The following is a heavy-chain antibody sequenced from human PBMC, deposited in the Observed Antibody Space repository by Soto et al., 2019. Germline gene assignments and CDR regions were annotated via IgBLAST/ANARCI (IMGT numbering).Heavy chain of an antibody. CDR2: IIPIFGTA. Sequence: QVQLVQSGAEVKKPGSSVMVSCKASGGTFSSYAISWVRQAPGQGLEWMGGIIPIFGTANYAQKFQGRVTITADESTSTAYMELSSLRSEDTAVYYCASSPNYYDSSGYNFQHWGQGTLVTVSS. CDR1: GGTFSSYA. V-gene: IGHV1-69*12. CDR3: ASSPNYYDSSGYNFQH. D-gene: IGHD3-22*01. J-gene: IGHJ1*01.